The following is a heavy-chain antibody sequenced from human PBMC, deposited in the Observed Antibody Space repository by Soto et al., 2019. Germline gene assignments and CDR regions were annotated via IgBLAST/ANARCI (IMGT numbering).Heavy chain of an antibody. CDR3: AKVDYGDSFDY. J-gene: IGHJ4*02. CDR2: IGGSGTNT. D-gene: IGHD4-17*01. V-gene: IGHV3-23*01. Sequence: GGSLRLSCVASGLTFSSYAMSWVRQVPGKGLEWVSLIGGSGTNTYYADSVKGRFTISRDNSKNTLYLQMNSLRAEDTAVYYCAKVDYGDSFDYWGQGTPVTVSS. CDR1: GLTFSSYA.